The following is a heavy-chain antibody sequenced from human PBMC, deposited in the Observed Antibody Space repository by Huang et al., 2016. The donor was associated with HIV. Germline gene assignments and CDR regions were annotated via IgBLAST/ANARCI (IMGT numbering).Heavy chain of an antibody. Sequence: EVHLLESGGGLVQPGGSLRLSCAASGFSFSSSASSWVRQGPGGGLGWVSTVSNSASSRHDSDSVGGRFTISRANSKDTLYLQMNSLRAEDTALYYCAKDLVTYDSSGSVWGQGTLVTVSS. CDR1: GFSFSSSA. V-gene: IGHV3-23*01. CDR3: AKDLVTYDSSGSV. J-gene: IGHJ4*02. CDR2: VSNSASSR. D-gene: IGHD3-22*01.